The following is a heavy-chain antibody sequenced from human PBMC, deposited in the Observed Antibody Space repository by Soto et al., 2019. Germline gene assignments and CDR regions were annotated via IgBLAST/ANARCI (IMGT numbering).Heavy chain of an antibody. V-gene: IGHV4-59*01. CDR3: ARDQYDSSGYVAFDI. Sequence: QVQLQESGPGLVKPSETLSLTCTVSGGSISSYYWSWIRQPPGKGLEWIGYIYYSGSTNYNPSLKSRVTISVDTSKNQFSLKLSSVTAADTAVYYCARDQYDSSGYVAFDIWGQGTMVTVSS. CDR2: IYYSGST. J-gene: IGHJ3*02. D-gene: IGHD3-22*01. CDR1: GGSISSYY.